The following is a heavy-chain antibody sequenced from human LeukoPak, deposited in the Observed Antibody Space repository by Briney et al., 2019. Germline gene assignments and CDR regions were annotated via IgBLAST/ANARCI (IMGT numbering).Heavy chain of an antibody. CDR3: ARELIVVVPAAIGAFDI. D-gene: IGHD2-2*01. J-gene: IGHJ3*02. Sequence: GGSLRLSCATSGFTFSSYAMHWVRQAPGKGLEWVAVISYDGSNKYYADSVKGRFTISRDNSKNTLYLQMNSLRAEDTAVYYCARELIVVVPAAIGAFDIWGQGTMVTVSS. CDR2: ISYDGSNK. CDR1: GFTFSSYA. V-gene: IGHV3-30-3*01.